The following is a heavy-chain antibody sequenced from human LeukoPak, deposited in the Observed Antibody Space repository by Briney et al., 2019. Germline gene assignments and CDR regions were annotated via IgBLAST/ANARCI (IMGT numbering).Heavy chain of an antibody. D-gene: IGHD6-13*01. Sequence: NPSETLSLTCTVSGGSISSYYWSWIRQPPGKGLEWVGYIYYSGSTNYNPSLKSRVTISVDTSKNQFSLRLTSVTAADTAVYYCASSYRSSWKTNSYYFAMDVWGQGTTVTVSS. CDR1: GGSISSYY. CDR3: ASSYRSSWKTNSYYFAMDV. CDR2: IYYSGST. V-gene: IGHV4-59*01. J-gene: IGHJ6*02.